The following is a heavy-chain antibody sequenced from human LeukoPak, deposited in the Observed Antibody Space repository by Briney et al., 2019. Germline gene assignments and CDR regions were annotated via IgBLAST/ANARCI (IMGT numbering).Heavy chain of an antibody. J-gene: IGHJ6*03. Sequence: ASVKVSCKASGYTFTSYSMNWVRQAPGQGPEWMGIINPSDASTTYAQKFQGRVTMTRDMSTSTVYMELSSLRSEDTVVYYCARLARYSWSPISPLYYYYYMDVWGKGTTVTVSS. D-gene: IGHD1-26*01. CDR3: ARLARYSWSPISPLYYYYYMDV. V-gene: IGHV1-46*01. CDR1: GYTFTSYS. CDR2: INPSDAST.